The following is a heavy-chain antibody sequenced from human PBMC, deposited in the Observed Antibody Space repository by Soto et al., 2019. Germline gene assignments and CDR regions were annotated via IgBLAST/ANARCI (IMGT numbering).Heavy chain of an antibody. Sequence: HPGGSLRLSCVASGFTVNGKKYITWVRQAPGKGLEWVSALYIADGTFYADSVKGRFTVSIDSSKNTVYLQMNNLSPEDTAVYYCATWLLREHAFDIWGLGTMVT. CDR3: ATWLLREHAFDI. CDR1: GFTVNGKKY. V-gene: IGHV3-53*01. J-gene: IGHJ3*02. CDR2: LYIADGT. D-gene: IGHD2-15*01.